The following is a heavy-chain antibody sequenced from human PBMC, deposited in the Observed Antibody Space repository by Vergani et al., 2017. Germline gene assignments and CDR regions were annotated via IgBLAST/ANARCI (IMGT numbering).Heavy chain of an antibody. J-gene: IGHJ4*02. CDR2: ITQDGSEK. CDR3: AIGSSQFDY. V-gene: IGHV3-7*01. D-gene: IGHD2-15*01. CDR1: GFTFSSYW. Sequence: EVQLVESGGSLVQPGGSLRLSCAASGFTFSSYWMSWVRQAPGKGLEWGANITQDGSEKYYVDSVKGRFTISRDNAKNSLYLQMNSLRAEDTAVYYRAIGSSQFDYWGQGTLVTVSS.